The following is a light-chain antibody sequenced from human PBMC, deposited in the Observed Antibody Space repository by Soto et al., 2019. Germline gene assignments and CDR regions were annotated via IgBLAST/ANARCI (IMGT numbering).Light chain of an antibody. Sequence: EIVLTQSPATLSLSPGERATLSCRASQSVGTYLAWYQQKPGQAPRLLIYDASNRATGIPARFSGSGSGTDFTLTISSLEPEDFAVYYCHQGVTCGPGTKVDIK. CDR2: DAS. J-gene: IGKJ3*01. V-gene: IGKV3-11*01. CDR3: HQGVT. CDR1: QSVGTY.